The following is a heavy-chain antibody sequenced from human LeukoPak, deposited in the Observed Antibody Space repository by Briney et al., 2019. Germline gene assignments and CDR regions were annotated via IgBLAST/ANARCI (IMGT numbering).Heavy chain of an antibody. D-gene: IGHD6-13*01. V-gene: IGHV4-34*01. Sequence: SETLSLTCAVYGGSFSGYYWSWIRQPPGKGLEWIGEINHSGSTNYNPSLKSRVTISVDTSKNQFSLKLSSVTAADTAVHYCARDTGIAAAGTGIDYWGQGTLVTVSS. CDR2: INHSGST. J-gene: IGHJ4*02. CDR3: ARDTGIAAAGTGIDY. CDR1: GGSFSGYY.